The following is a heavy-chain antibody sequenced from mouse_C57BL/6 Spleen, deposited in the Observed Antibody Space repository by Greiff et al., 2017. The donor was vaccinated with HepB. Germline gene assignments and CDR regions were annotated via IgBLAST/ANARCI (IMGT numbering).Heavy chain of an antibody. CDR2: IDPSDSYT. J-gene: IGHJ2*01. D-gene: IGHD2-10*01. CDR1: GYTFTSYW. V-gene: IGHV1-69*01. Sequence: QVQLQHPGAELVMPGASVKLSCKASGYTFTSYWMHWVKQRPGQGLEWIGEIDPSDSYTNYNQKFKGKSTLTVDKSSSTAYMQLSSLTSEDSAVYYCATQGLLDYWGQGTTLTVSS. CDR3: ATQGLLDY.